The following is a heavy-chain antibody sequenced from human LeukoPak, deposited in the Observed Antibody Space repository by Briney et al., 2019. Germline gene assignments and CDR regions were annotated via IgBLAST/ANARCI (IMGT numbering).Heavy chain of an antibody. CDR2: ISGSGGST. J-gene: IGHJ4*02. V-gene: IGHV3-23*01. CDR1: GFTFSSYA. Sequence: GGSLRLSCAASGFTFSSYAMSWVRQAPGKGLEWVSAISGSGGSTYYADSVKGRFTISRDNSKNALYLQMNSLRAEDTAVYYCASIPGGGYSYGFLYFDYWGQGTLVTVSS. D-gene: IGHD5-18*01. CDR3: ASIPGGGYSYGFLYFDY.